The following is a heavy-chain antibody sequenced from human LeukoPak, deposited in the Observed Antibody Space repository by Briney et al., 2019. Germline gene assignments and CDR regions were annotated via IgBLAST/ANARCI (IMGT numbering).Heavy chain of an antibody. V-gene: IGHV3-23*01. CDR3: AKTPHGYCSSTSCYYFDY. CDR1: GGTFSSYA. J-gene: IGHJ4*02. Sequence: SCKASGGTFSSYAMSWVRQAPGEGLEWVSAISGSGGSTYYADSVKGRFTISRDNSKNTLYLQMNSLRAEDTAVYYCAKTPHGYCSSTSCYYFDYWGQGTLVTVSS. D-gene: IGHD2-2*03. CDR2: ISGSGGST.